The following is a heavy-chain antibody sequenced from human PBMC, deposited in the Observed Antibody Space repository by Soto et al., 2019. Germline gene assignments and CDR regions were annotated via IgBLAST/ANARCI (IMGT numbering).Heavy chain of an antibody. CDR1: GFTVSSNY. CDR3: ARDRGAYYYGSGSPFDI. D-gene: IGHD3-10*01. Sequence: GGSLRLSCAASGFTVSSNYMSWVRQAPGKGLEWVSVIYSGGSTYYADSVKGRLTISRDNSKNTLYLQMNSLRAEDTAVYYCARDRGAYYYGSGSPFDIWGQGTMVTVSS. CDR2: IYSGGST. J-gene: IGHJ3*02. V-gene: IGHV3-66*01.